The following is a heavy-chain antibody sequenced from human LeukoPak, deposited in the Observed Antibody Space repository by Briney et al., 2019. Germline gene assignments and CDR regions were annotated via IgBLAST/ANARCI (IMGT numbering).Heavy chain of an antibody. Sequence: GGSLRLSCAASGFTFSSYAMSWVRQAPGKGLEWASSISGSGGSTYHADSVKGRFTISRDSSKNTLYLQMNSLRAEDTAIYYCARVIRAAPGKGYFDYWGQGTLVTVSS. CDR1: GFTFSSYA. D-gene: IGHD6-13*01. CDR3: ARVIRAAPGKGYFDY. CDR2: ISGSGGST. J-gene: IGHJ4*02. V-gene: IGHV3-23*01.